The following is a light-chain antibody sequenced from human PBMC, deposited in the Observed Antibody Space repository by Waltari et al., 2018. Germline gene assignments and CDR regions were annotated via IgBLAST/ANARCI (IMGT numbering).Light chain of an antibody. CDR2: KVS. J-gene: IGKJ3*01. CDR1: QTLLSSDGNTY. V-gene: IGKV2-30*01. CDR3: MQGSHWPLT. Sequence: QTLLSSDGNTYLNWFQQRPGPSPRRLIYKVSNRDSGVPDRFSGSGSGTDFTLRISRVEADDVVVYYCMQGSHWPLTFGPGTKVDFK.